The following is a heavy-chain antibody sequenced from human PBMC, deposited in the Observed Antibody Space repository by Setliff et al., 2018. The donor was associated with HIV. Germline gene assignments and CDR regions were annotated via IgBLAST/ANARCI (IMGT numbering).Heavy chain of an antibody. D-gene: IGHD2-21*02. CDR2: IHYTGNT. V-gene: IGHV4-39*02. J-gene: IGHJ4*02. CDR1: GASISTTTYY. Sequence: SETLSLTCTVSGASISTTTYYWDWIRQPPGKGLEWIGSIHYTGNTYNTPSLKSRLTISVDASKNQISLKLTSVTAADTAIYFCAREGDGIDYWGQGILVTVSS. CDR3: AREGDGIDY.